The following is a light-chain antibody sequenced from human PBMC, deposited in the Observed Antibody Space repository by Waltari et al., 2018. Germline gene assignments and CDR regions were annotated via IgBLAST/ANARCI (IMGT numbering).Light chain of an antibody. CDR1: SSTIGGTA. Sequence: QSVVLQSPSASGTPGQRVTVSWSGSSSTIGGTAVYWYPQFPGTAPNLLLYTNNQRPSGVPDRFSGSKSGTSASLVISGLQSEDEADYYCATWEDSLNGWVFGGGTKLTVL. V-gene: IGLV1-44*01. J-gene: IGLJ3*02. CDR2: TNN. CDR3: ATWEDSLNGWV.